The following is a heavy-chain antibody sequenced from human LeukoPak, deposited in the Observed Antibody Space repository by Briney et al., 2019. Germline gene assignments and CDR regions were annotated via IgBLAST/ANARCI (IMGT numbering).Heavy chain of an antibody. CDR1: GGTFSSYA. D-gene: IGHD5-18*01. V-gene: IGHV1-69*13. CDR3: ARWGDTAMVYYGMDV. Sequence: SVKVSCKASGGTFSSYAISWVRQAPGQGLEWMGGIIPIFGTASYAQKFQGRVTITADESTSTAYMELSSLRSEDTAVYYCARWGDTAMVYYGMDVWGQGTTVTVSS. CDR2: IIPIFGTA. J-gene: IGHJ6*02.